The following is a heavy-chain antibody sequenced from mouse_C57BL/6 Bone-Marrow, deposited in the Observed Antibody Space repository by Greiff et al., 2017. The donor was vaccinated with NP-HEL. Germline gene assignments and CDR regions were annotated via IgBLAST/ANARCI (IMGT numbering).Heavy chain of an antibody. CDR3: ARRVYGYDEHWYFDV. CDR2: IDPSDSYT. D-gene: IGHD2-2*01. Sequence: QVQLQQSGAELVMPGASVKLSCKASGYTFTSYWMHWVKQRPGQGLEWIGEIDPSDSYTNYNQKFKGKSTLTVDKSSSTAYMQRSSLTSEDSAVYYCARRVYGYDEHWYFDVWGTGTTVTVSS. CDR1: GYTFTSYW. J-gene: IGHJ1*03. V-gene: IGHV1-69*01.